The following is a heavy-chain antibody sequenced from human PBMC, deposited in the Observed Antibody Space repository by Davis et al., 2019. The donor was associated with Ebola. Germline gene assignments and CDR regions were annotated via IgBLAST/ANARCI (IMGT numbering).Heavy chain of an antibody. Sequence: ASVKVSCKASGDTFSSYAISWVRQAPGQGLEWMGIINPSGGSTSYAQKFQGRVTMTRDTSTSTVYMELSSLRSEDTAVYYCARGGYSSSWYLWGDYYGMDVWGQGTTVTVSS. CDR2: INPSGGST. CDR1: GDTFSSYA. CDR3: ARGGYSSSWYLWGDYYGMDV. J-gene: IGHJ6*02. D-gene: IGHD6-13*01. V-gene: IGHV1-46*01.